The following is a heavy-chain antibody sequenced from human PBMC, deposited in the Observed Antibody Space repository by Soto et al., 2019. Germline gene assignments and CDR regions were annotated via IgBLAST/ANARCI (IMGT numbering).Heavy chain of an antibody. Sequence: SETLSLTCTVSGCSISIYYWSWIRQPPGKGLEWIGYIYYSGSTNYNPSLKSRVTISVDTSKNQFSLKLSSVTAADTAVYYCARDRRYSYGGYYFDYWGQGTLVTVSS. CDR2: IYYSGST. D-gene: IGHD5-18*01. J-gene: IGHJ4*02. V-gene: IGHV4-59*01. CDR3: ARDRRYSYGGYYFDY. CDR1: GCSISIYY.